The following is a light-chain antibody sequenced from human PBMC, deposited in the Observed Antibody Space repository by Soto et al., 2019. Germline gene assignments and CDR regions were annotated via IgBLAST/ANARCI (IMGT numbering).Light chain of an antibody. CDR1: HSVASTY. V-gene: IGKV3-20*01. CDR3: PHYGSSSFT. J-gene: IGKJ2*01. Sequence: EIVLTQSPATLSLSPGAGATLSCRASHSVASTYLAWYQQKPGLAPRLIIYGASNRASGTPDRFSGGGSGTDFTLTISSLEPEDFAVYDGPHYGSSSFTFGQGTKLEIK. CDR2: GAS.